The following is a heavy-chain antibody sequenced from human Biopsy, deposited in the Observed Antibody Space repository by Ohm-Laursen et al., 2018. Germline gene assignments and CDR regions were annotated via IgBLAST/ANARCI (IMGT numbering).Heavy chain of an antibody. Sequence: SVKVSCKASGVTFDTYAFGWVRQAPGQGLEWMGGRIPYFNTIYYARNFQDRAAITADRSARTTDMQLSSLRPDDTAVYYCVGGQRGPPIGVTVPGDAFDLWGPGTMVTVSP. CDR1: GVTFDTYA. CDR2: RIPYFNTI. V-gene: IGHV1-69*13. J-gene: IGHJ3*01. D-gene: IGHD2/OR15-2a*01. CDR3: VGGQRGPPIGVTVPGDAFDL.